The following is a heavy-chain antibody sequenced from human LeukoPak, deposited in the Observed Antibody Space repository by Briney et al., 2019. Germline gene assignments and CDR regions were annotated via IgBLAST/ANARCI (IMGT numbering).Heavy chain of an antibody. V-gene: IGHV4-4*02. CDR1: GDAFSGGSASRIDW. J-gene: IGHJ5*02. CDR3: VAMPPFRFDL. Sequence: SETLSLTCAFSGDAFSGGSASRIDWWSWVRQAPGKGLEWIAEIHRSGTAHYSPSLKSRVTISVDTFNEQISLTMTSVSAADTATYYCVAMPPFRFDLWGQGTLVIVSS. D-gene: IGHD2-2*01. CDR2: IHRSGTA.